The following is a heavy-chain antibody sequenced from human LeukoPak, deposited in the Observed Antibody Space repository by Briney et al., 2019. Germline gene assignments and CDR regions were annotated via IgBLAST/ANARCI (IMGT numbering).Heavy chain of an antibody. D-gene: IGHD3-10*01. CDR1: GDTFTSYG. CDR3: CMVRGAYYYGMDV. J-gene: IGHJ6*02. Sequence: ASVKVSCKASGDTFTSYGISWVRQAPGQGLEWMGWISAYNGNTNYAQKLQGRVTMTTDTSTSTAYMELRSLRSDDTDVYYCCMVRGAYYYGMDVWGQGTTVTVSS. V-gene: IGHV1-18*01. CDR2: ISAYNGNT.